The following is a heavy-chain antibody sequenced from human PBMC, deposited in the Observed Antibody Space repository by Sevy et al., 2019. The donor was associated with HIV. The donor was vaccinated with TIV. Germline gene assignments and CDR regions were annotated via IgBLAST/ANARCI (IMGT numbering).Heavy chain of an antibody. CDR1: DDSISGYY. CDR3: ANGISARLDY. CDR2: IYYSGIT. J-gene: IGHJ4*02. Sequence: SETLSLTCTVSDDSISGYYWSWIRQPPGKGLEWIGYIYYSGITNYNPSLKSRVTISADTSKNQISLNLSSVTAADTAVYYCANGISARLDYWGQGTLVTVSS. D-gene: IGHD6-6*01. V-gene: IGHV4-59*01.